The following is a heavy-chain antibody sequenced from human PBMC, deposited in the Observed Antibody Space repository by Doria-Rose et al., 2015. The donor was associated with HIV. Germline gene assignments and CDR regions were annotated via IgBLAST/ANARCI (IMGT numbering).Heavy chain of an antibody. CDR1: GFSFESYA. Sequence: VQLVQSGGGLVQPGRSLRLSCVGSGFSFESYAMHWVRLAPGKGLEWAAGISWDSGAKGNADSVERRFTISRDNAKKSVYLEMRSLRPEDTAFYYCAKAPIIGPKYYFYMDVWGKGTSVTVSS. V-gene: IGHV3-9*01. J-gene: IGHJ6*03. CDR3: AKAPIIGPKYYFYMDV. CDR2: ISWDSGAK. D-gene: IGHD3-3*01.